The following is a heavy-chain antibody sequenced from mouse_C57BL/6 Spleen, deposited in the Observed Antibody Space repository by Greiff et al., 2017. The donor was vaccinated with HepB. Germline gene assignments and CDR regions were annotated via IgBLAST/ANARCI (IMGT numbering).Heavy chain of an antibody. D-gene: IGHD1-1*01. CDR1: GYTFTSYW. J-gene: IGHJ4*01. CDR2: IDPSDSYT. Sequence: QVQLQQPGAELVKPGASVKLSCKASGYTFTSYWMQWVKQRPGQGLEWIGEIDPSDSYTNYNQKFKGKATLTVDTSSSTAYMQLSSLTSEDSAVYHCARSAFTTVVEGDYAMDYWGQGTSVTVSS. V-gene: IGHV1-50*01. CDR3: ARSAFTTVVEGDYAMDY.